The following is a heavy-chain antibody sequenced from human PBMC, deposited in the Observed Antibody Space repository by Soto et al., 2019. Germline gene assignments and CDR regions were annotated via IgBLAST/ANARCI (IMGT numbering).Heavy chain of an antibody. J-gene: IGHJ4*02. D-gene: IGHD6-13*01. V-gene: IGHV4-59*01. CDR3: ARYSSSWIFDY. Sequence: SETLSLTCTVSGGSISSYYWSWIRQPPGKGLEWIGYIYYSGSTNYNPSLKSRVTISVDTSKNQFSLKLSSVTAADTAVYYCARYSSSWIFDYWGQGTLVTVSS. CDR2: IYYSGST. CDR1: GGSISSYY.